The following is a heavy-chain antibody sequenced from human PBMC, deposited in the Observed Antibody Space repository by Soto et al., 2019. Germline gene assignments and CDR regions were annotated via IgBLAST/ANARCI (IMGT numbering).Heavy chain of an antibody. CDR3: ARQVHPWYYSD. D-gene: IGHD4-4*01. CDR1: GYTVTSYD. J-gene: IGHJ4*02. Sequence: ASVKVSCKDSGYTVTSYDINWVRQAPGQGLEWVGWINPTSEYTAHAQKFQGRVTLTREISTATAYMELSSLTSEDTAVYFCARQVHPWYYSDWGAGTQVTVSS. V-gene: IGHV1-8*01. CDR2: INPTSEYT.